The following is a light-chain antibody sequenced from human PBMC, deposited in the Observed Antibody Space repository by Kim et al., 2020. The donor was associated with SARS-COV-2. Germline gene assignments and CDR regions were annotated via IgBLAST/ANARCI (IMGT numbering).Light chain of an antibody. Sequence: SVTISCTGTSSDVSGYNYVSWYQQPPGKAPKLIIYDVTKWPSGVPDRLSGSKSGNRASLTVSGLQAEDEADYYCCSYTGTYTFEVFGGGTQLTVL. CDR1: SSDVSGYNY. V-gene: IGLV2-11*01. J-gene: IGLJ2*01. CDR2: DVT. CDR3: CSYTGTYTFEV.